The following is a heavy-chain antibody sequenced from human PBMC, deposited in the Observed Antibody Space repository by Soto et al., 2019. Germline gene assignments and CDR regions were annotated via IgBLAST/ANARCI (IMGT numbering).Heavy chain of an antibody. CDR3: ARFCSGGACSPSHYFYAMDV. Sequence: GGSLRLSCAASGFTISTYGMNWVRLAPGKGLEWISYISGSSSPIYYADSVKGRFTISRDNAKNSLFLQMNSLRDEDTAVYYCARFCSGGACSPSHYFYAMDVWGQGTTVTVSS. CDR2: ISGSSSPI. CDR1: GFTISTYG. D-gene: IGHD2-15*01. V-gene: IGHV3-48*02. J-gene: IGHJ6*02.